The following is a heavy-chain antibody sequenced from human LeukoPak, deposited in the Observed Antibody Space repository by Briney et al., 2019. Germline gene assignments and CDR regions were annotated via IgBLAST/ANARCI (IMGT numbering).Heavy chain of an antibody. V-gene: IGHV4-31*11. D-gene: IGHD3-22*01. Sequence: PSQTLSLTCAVSGGSISSGGYYWSWIRQHPGKGLEWIGYIYYSGSTYYNPSLKSRVTISVDTSKNQFSLKLSSVTAADTAVYYCARANMIVVVMSPYFDYWGQGTLVTVSS. CDR2: IYYSGST. CDR1: GGSISSGGYY. J-gene: IGHJ4*02. CDR3: ARANMIVVVMSPYFDY.